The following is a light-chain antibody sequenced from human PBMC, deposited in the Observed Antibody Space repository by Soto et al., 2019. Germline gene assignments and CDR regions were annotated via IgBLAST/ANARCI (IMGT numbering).Light chain of an antibody. Sequence: DVQMTQSPSTLSASVGARVTITCRAGQNIRTSLAWYQQKPGKAPNLLIYKASTLQSGVPSRFSGSGSETEFSLTISSLQPDDFASYYCQQYNNYPWTFGQGTKVEI. CDR2: KAS. J-gene: IGKJ1*01. CDR1: QNIRTS. CDR3: QQYNNYPWT. V-gene: IGKV1-5*03.